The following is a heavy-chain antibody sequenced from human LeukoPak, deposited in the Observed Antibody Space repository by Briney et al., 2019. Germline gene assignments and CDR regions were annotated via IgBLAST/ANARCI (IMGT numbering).Heavy chain of an antibody. CDR1: GYSISSGYY. CDR3: ARPTARLGWFDP. D-gene: IGHD6-6*01. J-gene: IGHJ5*02. V-gene: IGHV4-38-2*02. CDR2: IYHSGST. Sequence: SETLSLTCTVSGYSISSGYYWGWIRQPPGKGLEWIGSIYHSGSTYHNPSLKSRVTISVDTSKNQFSLKLRSVTAADTDVYYCARPTARLGWFDPWGQGTLVTVSS.